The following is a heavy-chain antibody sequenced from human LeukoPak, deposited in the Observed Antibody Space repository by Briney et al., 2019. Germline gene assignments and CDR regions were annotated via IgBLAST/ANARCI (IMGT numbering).Heavy chain of an antibody. V-gene: IGHV6-1*01. Sequence: SQTLSLTCAISGDSVSSDSVVWNWIRQSPSRGLEWLGRTYYRSKWYSDYAVSVKSRITINPDTSKNQFSLHLNSVTPEDTAVYYCARSGNYRFDYWGQGTLVTVSP. CDR3: ARSGNYRFDY. J-gene: IGHJ4*02. D-gene: IGHD1-26*01. CDR1: GDSVSSDSVV. CDR2: TYYRSKWYS.